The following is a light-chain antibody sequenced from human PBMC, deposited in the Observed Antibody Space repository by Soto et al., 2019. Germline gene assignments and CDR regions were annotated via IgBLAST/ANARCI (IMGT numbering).Light chain of an antibody. J-gene: IGKJ1*01. V-gene: IGKV1-27*01. CDR3: QKHDSFPWT. CDR1: QGVRTD. CDR2: SAS. Sequence: DVQMTQSPSSLSASVGDTVTIACRTSQGVRTDLVWYQQKPGKAPKLPIYSASALQWGVSSRFSGSGSGTDFTLTISNLEPEDVATYYCQKHDSFPWTLGQGTKVEI.